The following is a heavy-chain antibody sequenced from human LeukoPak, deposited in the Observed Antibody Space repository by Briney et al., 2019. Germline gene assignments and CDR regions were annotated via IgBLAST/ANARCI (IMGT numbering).Heavy chain of an antibody. V-gene: IGHV5-51*01. D-gene: IGHD3-3*01. Sequence: GESLKISCKVSADTFINYWIAWVRQMPGKGLGWMGIIYPGDSETIYGPSFQGQVTISADRSLTTAYLQWRSLKASDSAMYYCVRRSGRWSDFDYWGQGTLVTVSS. CDR3: VRRSGRWSDFDY. CDR1: ADTFINYW. CDR2: IYPGDSET. J-gene: IGHJ4*02.